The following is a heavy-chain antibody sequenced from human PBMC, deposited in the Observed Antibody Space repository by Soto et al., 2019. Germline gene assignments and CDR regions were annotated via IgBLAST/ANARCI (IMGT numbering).Heavy chain of an antibody. J-gene: IGHJ4*02. CDR2: IYWDDDK. Sequence: QITLKESGPTLVKPTQTLTLTCSFSGFSLSTSGVGVGWIRQPPEKALEWLAVIYWDDDKRYSPSLKSRLTITKDTSKNQVVLTVTNMDPVDTATYYCAHIFNSNSGSYRYFDYWGQGTLVTVSS. V-gene: IGHV2-5*02. CDR3: AHIFNSNSGSYRYFDY. CDR1: GFSLSTSGVG. D-gene: IGHD3-16*02.